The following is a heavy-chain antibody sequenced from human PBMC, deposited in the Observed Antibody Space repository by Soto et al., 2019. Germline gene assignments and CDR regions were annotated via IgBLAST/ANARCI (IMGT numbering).Heavy chain of an antibody. V-gene: IGHV1-18*04. CDR1: GFTFTGFG. CDR3: ARGYSYGSYWYFDL. Sequence: QLQLVQSGAEVKNPGASVKVSCKASGFTFTGFGTTWVRQAPGQGLEWMGWITASNGNTNYAQDLQGRVTMTTDTSTSTAYMELWRLRSDDTAVYYCARGYSYGSYWYFDLWGRGTLVTVS. D-gene: IGHD5-18*01. CDR2: ITASNGNT. J-gene: IGHJ2*01.